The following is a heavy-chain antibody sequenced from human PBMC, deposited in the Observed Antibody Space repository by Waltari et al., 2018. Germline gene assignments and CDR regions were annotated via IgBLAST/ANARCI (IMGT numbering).Heavy chain of an antibody. J-gene: IGHJ4*02. CDR1: GFTLDDFA. CDR2: ISWNSGVI. CDR3: AKAGPGGYGEY. V-gene: IGHV3-9*01. D-gene: IGHD5-18*01. Sequence: EVQLVESGGGLVQPGRSLRLSCAASGFTLDDFAMQWVRQAPGKGLEWVSGISWNSGVIGYADSVKGRFTISRDSAKKSLYLQVNSLREEDTAMYYCAKAGPGGYGEYWGQGTLVTVSS.